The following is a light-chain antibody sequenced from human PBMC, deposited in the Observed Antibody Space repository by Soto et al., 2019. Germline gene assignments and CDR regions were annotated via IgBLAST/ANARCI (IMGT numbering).Light chain of an antibody. CDR1: SGDVGGSDS. J-gene: IGLJ2*01. CDR3: SSCTASSSEV. CDR2: DVS. V-gene: IGLV2-14*03. Sequence: QSALTQPASVSGSPGQSITISCTGTSGDVGGSDSVSWYQQHPGKAPKLIIFDVSDRPSGLSNRFSGSKSGNTASLTISGLLAEDEADYYCSSCTASSSEVFGGGTKVTVL.